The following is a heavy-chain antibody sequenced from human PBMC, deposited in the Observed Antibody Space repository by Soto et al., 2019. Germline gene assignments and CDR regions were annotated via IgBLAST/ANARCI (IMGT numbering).Heavy chain of an antibody. V-gene: IGHV4-34*01. CDR1: GGSFSGYY. D-gene: IGHD1-26*01. Sequence: XETLSLTGAVYGGSFSGYYWSWIRQPAGKGLEWIGEINHSGRTNYNPSLKSRVTISVDTSKNQFSLKLTSVTAADTAVYYCARGPLILIPGPTSHRPGYYYYGMDVWGQGTTVIVSS. J-gene: IGHJ6*02. CDR3: ARGPLILIPGPTSHRPGYYYYGMDV. CDR2: INHSGRT.